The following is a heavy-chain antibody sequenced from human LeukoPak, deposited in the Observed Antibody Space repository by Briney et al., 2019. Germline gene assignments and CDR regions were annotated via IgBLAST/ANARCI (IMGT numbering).Heavy chain of an antibody. CDR3: ARGRIAARPRHRVNWFDP. CDR2: IYYSGST. Sequence: SETLSLTCTVSGGSISSSSYYWGWIRQPPGKGLEWIGSIYYSGSTYYNPSLKSRVTISVDTSRNQFSLKLSSVTAADTAVYYCARGRIAARPRHRVNWFDPWGQGTLVTVSS. D-gene: IGHD6-6*01. CDR1: GGSISSSSYY. J-gene: IGHJ5*02. V-gene: IGHV4-39*07.